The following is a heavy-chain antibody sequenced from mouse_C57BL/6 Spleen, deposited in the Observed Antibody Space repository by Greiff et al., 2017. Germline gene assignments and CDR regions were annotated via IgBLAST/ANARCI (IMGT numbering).Heavy chain of an antibody. CDR3: ARDSYYSNPYWYFDV. V-gene: IGHV5-17*01. J-gene: IGHJ1*03. D-gene: IGHD2-5*01. CDR1: GFTFSDYG. CDR2: ISSGSSTI. Sequence: EVQVVESGGGLVKPGGSLKLSCAASGFTFSDYGMHWVRQAPEKGLEWVAYISSGSSTIYYADTVKGRFTISRDNAKNTMFLQMTSLRSEDTAMYYCARDSYYSNPYWYFDVWGTGTTVTVSS.